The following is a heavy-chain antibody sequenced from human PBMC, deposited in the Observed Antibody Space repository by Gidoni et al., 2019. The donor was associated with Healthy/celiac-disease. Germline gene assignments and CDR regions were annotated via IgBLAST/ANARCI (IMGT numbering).Heavy chain of an antibody. CDR2: IIPIFGTA. CDR1: GAPFSSYA. Sequence: QVQLVQSGAEVKKPGSSVKVSCKASGAPFSSYALSWVRQAPGQGLEWMGGIIPIFGTANYAQKFQGRVTITADESTSTAYMERSSLRSEDTAVYYCARDLNSWWEPHLKGWFDPWGQGTLVTVSS. CDR3: ARDLNSWWEPHLKGWFDP. V-gene: IGHV1-69*01. D-gene: IGHD2-15*01. J-gene: IGHJ5*02.